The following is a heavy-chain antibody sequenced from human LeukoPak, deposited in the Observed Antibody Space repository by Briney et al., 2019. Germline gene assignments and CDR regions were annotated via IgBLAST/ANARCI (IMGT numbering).Heavy chain of an antibody. V-gene: IGHV3-7*01. CDR3: ARGVRGWYDGAYDL. Sequence: GGSLRLSCAAPGFNFGEFRMAWVRQTPGMGLEWVADIKEDGSESFYVDSVNGRFTISRDNSKNSLDLQMNRLRGDDTAIYYCARGVRGWYDGAYDLWGQGTMVAVSS. CDR2: IKEDGSES. D-gene: IGHD6-19*01. CDR1: GFNFGEFR. J-gene: IGHJ3*01.